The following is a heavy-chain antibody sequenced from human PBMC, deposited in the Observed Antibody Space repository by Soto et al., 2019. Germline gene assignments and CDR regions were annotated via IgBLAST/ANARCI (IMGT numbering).Heavy chain of an antibody. CDR2: IIPIFGTA. Sequence: QVQLVQSGAEVKKPGSSVKVCCKASGGTFSSYAISRVRQAPGQGLEWMGGIIPIFGTANYAQKFQGRVTITEDESTRTAYMEPSSLISEDTVVYYCARDLSDGDYARVYYYDGMHVGGQGPTVAVSS. CDR1: GGTFSSYA. D-gene: IGHD4-17*01. CDR3: ARDLSDGDYARVYYYDGMHV. J-gene: IGHJ6*02. V-gene: IGHV1-69*12.